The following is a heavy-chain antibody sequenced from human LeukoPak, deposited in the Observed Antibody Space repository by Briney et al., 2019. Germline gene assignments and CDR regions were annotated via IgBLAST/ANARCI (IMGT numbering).Heavy chain of an antibody. Sequence: GRSLRLSCAASGFTFSSYGMHWVRQAPGKGLEWVAVISYDGSNKYYADSVKGRFTISRDNSKNTLYLQMNSLRAEDTAVYYCAKVRFTFGGVIAPLDYWGQGTLVTVSS. CDR1: GFTFSSYG. CDR3: AKVRFTFGGVIAPLDY. V-gene: IGHV3-30*18. J-gene: IGHJ4*02. D-gene: IGHD3-16*02. CDR2: ISYDGSNK.